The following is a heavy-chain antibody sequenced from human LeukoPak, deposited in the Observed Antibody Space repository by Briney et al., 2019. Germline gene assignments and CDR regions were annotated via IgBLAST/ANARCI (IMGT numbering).Heavy chain of an antibody. CDR3: ARERDSIAARREAFDI. D-gene: IGHD6-6*01. Sequence: ASVKVSCKASGYTFTGYYMHWVRQAPGQGLEWMGWTNPNSGGTNYAQKFQGRVTMTRDTSISTAYMELSRLRSDDTAVYYCARERDSIAARREAFDIWGQGTMVTVSS. CDR1: GYTFTGYY. J-gene: IGHJ3*02. CDR2: TNPNSGGT. V-gene: IGHV1-2*02.